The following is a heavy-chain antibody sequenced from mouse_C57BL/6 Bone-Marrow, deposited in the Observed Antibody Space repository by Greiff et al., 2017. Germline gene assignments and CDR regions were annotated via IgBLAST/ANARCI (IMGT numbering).Heavy chain of an antibody. V-gene: IGHV1-52*01. D-gene: IGHD2-4*01. CDR3: ASKDVDYDPRYFDY. CDR1: GYTFTSYW. J-gene: IGHJ1*03. CDR2: IDPSDSET. Sequence: QVQLQQPGAELVRPGSSVKLSCKASGYTFTSYWMNWVKQRPIQGLEWIGNIDPSDSETHYKQKFKDKATLTVDKSSSTAYMQLISLTSEDSAVYYWASKDVDYDPRYFDYWGTGTTVTVSS.